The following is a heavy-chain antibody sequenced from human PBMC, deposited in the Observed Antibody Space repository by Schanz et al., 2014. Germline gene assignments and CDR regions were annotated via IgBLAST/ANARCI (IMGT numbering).Heavy chain of an antibody. J-gene: IGHJ4*02. V-gene: IGHV3-23*04. CDR1: GFTFEDYT. CDR2: ISGSGGDT. D-gene: IGHD2-21*01. Sequence: EVKLVESGGAVVRPGGSLRLSCAASGFTFEDYTIHWVRQRLGKGLEWVSAISGSGGDTYYADSVKGRFTISRDNSKNTLYLQMNSLRAEDTAVYYCAKGQLLSYYFDYWGQGTLVTVSS. CDR3: AKGQLLSYYFDY.